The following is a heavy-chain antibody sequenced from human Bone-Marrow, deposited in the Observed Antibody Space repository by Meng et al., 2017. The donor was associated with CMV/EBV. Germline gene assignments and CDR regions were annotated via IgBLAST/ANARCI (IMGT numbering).Heavy chain of an antibody. V-gene: IGHV3-30*02. J-gene: IGHJ6*02. CDR1: GFTFSSYG. CDR2: IRYDGSNK. Sequence: GESLKISCAASGFTFSSYGMHWVRQAPGKGLEWVAFIRYDGSNKYYADSVKGRFTISRDNSKNTLYLQMNSLRAEDTTVYYCAKGATLTTVTTYYSYGMDVWGQGTTVTVSS. D-gene: IGHD4-11*01. CDR3: AKGATLTTVTTYYSYGMDV.